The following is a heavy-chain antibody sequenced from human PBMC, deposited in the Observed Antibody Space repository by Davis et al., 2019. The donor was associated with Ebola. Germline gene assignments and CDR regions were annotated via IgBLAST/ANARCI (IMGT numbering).Heavy chain of an antibody. CDR3: ATRIGYGGNSYNWYFDL. D-gene: IGHD4-23*01. CDR2: ISGSGGST. J-gene: IGHJ2*01. V-gene: IGHV3-23*01. CDR1: GFTFSSYA. Sequence: PGGSLRLSCAASGFTFSSYAMSWVRQAPGKGLERVSAISGSGGSTYYADSVKGRFTISRDNSKNTLYLQMNSLRAEDTAVYYCATRIGYGGNSYNWYFDLWGRGTLVTVSS.